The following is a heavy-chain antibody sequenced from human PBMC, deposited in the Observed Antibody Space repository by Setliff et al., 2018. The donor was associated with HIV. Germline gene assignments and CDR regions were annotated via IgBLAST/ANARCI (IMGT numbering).Heavy chain of an antibody. CDR3: ARGPARAVARPGWLDP. J-gene: IGHJ5*02. V-gene: IGHV4-34*01. CDR1: GGSLSGYY. D-gene: IGHD6-19*01. Sequence: SETLSLTCAVYGGSLSGYYWRWIRQPPGKGLEWIGDVSHTGSTNYNPSLKSRITISADTPKNQFSLKLSSVTAADTAVYYCARGPARAVARPGWLDPWGQGTLVTVSS. CDR2: VSHTGST.